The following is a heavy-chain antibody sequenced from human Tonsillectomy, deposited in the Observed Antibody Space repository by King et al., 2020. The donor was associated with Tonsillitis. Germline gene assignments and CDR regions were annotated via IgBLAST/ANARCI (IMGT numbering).Heavy chain of an antibody. V-gene: IGHV3-48*04. CDR3: ARPKYCTGGSCYLDY. CDR2: ITSGSSTI. Sequence: EVQLVESGGGLVQPGGSLRLSCAASGFSFSTYTMNWVRQAPGKGLEWVSYITSGSSTIYYADSVKGRFTISRDNAKNSLYLQMNSLRAEDTAVYHCARPKYCTGGSCYLDYWGQGTLVTVSS. D-gene: IGHD2-15*01. CDR1: GFSFSTYT. J-gene: IGHJ4*02.